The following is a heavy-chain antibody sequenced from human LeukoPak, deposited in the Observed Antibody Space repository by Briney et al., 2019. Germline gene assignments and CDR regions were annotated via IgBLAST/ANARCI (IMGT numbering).Heavy chain of an antibody. D-gene: IGHD6-19*01. CDR1: GGSFSGYY. CDR3: ARGPVSGWSRKRAFDI. CDR2: INHSGST. V-gene: IGHV4-34*01. J-gene: IGHJ3*02. Sequence: SETLSLTCAVYGGSFSGYYWSWIRQPPGKGLEWIGEINHSGSTNYNPSLKSRVTISVDTSKNQFSLELSSVTAADTAVYYCARGPVSGWSRKRAFDIWGQGTMVTVSS.